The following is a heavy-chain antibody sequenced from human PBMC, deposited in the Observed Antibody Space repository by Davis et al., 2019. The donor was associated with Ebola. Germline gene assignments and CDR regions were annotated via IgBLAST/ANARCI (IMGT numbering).Heavy chain of an antibody. Sequence: AASVKVSCKASGYTFRSYGISWVRQAPGQGLEWMGWINSHNGNTNYAQKLQGRVTMTTDTPTSTAYIALRSLRSDDTAVYYCARDQFQDYSNYAQVRFDPWGQGTLVTVS. CDR1: GYTFRSYG. CDR2: INSHNGNT. CDR3: ARDQFQDYSNYAQVRFDP. J-gene: IGHJ5*02. V-gene: IGHV1-18*01. D-gene: IGHD4-11*01.